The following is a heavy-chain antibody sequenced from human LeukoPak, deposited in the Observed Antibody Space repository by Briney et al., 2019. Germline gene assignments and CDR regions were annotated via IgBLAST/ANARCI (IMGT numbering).Heavy chain of an antibody. J-gene: IGHJ4*02. Sequence: SETLSLTCTVSGGSISSGDYYWSWIRQPPGKGLEWIGYIYYSGSTNYNPSLKSRVTISVDTSKNQFSLKLSSVTAADTAVYYCARGRIAAAGLDYWGQGTLVTVSS. CDR1: GGSISSGDYY. V-gene: IGHV4-61*08. CDR2: IYYSGST. D-gene: IGHD6-13*01. CDR3: ARGRIAAAGLDY.